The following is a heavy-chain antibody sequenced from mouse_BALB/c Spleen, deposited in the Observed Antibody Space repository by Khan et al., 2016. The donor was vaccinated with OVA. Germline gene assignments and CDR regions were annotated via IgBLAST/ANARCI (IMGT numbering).Heavy chain of an antibody. D-gene: IGHD1-2*01. CDR2: ISYSGST. CDR1: GYSITSGYG. J-gene: IGHJ2*01. CDR3: ARTARIKY. Sequence: QLEESGPGLVKPSQSLSLTCTVTGYSITSGYGWNWIRQFPGNKLEWMGYISYSGSTNYNPSLKSRISITRDTSKNQFFLQLNSVTTEDTATXSCARTARIKYWGQGTTLTVSS. V-gene: IGHV3-2*02.